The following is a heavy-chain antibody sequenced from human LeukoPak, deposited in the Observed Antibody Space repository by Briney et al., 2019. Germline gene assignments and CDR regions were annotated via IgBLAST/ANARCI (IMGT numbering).Heavy chain of an antibody. Sequence: ASVKVSCKASGYTFTGYYTHWVRQAPGQGLEWMGWINPNSGGTNYAQKFQGRVTMTRDTSISTAYMELSRLRSDDTAVYYCASTTVDIGDDAFDIWGQGTMVTVSS. CDR1: GYTFTGYY. J-gene: IGHJ3*02. V-gene: IGHV1-2*02. CDR3: ASTTVDIGDDAFDI. D-gene: IGHD5-12*01. CDR2: INPNSGGT.